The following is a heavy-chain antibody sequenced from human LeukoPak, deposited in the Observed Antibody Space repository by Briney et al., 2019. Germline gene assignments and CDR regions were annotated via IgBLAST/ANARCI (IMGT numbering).Heavy chain of an antibody. CDR2: INPSGGST. CDR3: ARDLDSEGYSYGYTDY. V-gene: IGHV1-46*01. D-gene: IGHD5-18*01. CDR1: GYIFSDNY. J-gene: IGHJ4*02. Sequence: ASVKVSCKASGYIFSDNYIHWVRQAPGQGLEWMGIINPSGGSTSYAQKFQGRVTMTRDMSTSTVYMELSSLRSEDTAVYYCARDLDSEGYSYGYTDYWGQGTLVTVSS.